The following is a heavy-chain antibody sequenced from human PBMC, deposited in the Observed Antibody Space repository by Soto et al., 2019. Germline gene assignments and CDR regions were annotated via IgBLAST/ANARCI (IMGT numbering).Heavy chain of an antibody. Sequence: PSQTLSLTCXISGDSLSSNSAARNWIRQSPSRGLEWLGRTYYRSKWYNDYAVSVKSRITINPDTSKNQFSLQLNSVTPEDTAVYYCVKTPASGTLDPWGQGILVTVSS. D-gene: IGHD6-13*01. CDR3: VKTPASGTLDP. J-gene: IGHJ5*02. V-gene: IGHV6-1*01. CDR2: TYYRSKWYN. CDR1: GDSLSSNSAA.